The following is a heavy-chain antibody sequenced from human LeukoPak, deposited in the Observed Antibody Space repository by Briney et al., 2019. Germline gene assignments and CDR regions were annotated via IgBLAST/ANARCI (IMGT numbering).Heavy chain of an antibody. V-gene: IGHV1-18*01. D-gene: IGHD3-22*01. Sequence: GASVKVSCKASGYSFTSYGISWVRQAPGQGLEWMGWISAYNGNTKYAQKLQGRVTMTTDTSTSTAYMELRSLRSDDTAVYYCARDYYDSSGRPGPSDYWGQGTLVTVSS. J-gene: IGHJ4*02. CDR1: GYSFTSYG. CDR3: ARDYYDSSGRPGPSDY. CDR2: ISAYNGNT.